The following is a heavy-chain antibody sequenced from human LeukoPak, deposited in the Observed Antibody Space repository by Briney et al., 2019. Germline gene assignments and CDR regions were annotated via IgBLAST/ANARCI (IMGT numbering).Heavy chain of an antibody. CDR2: ISGSGGST. Sequence: GGSLRLSCAASGFTFSNYAMSWVRQAPGKGLEWVSAISGSGGSTYYADSVKGRFTISRDNSKNTLHLQMTSLRAEDTAVYYCARELSPGISDYWGQGTLVTVSS. CDR1: GFTFSNYA. D-gene: IGHD2/OR15-2a*01. V-gene: IGHV3-23*01. J-gene: IGHJ4*02. CDR3: ARELSPGISDY.